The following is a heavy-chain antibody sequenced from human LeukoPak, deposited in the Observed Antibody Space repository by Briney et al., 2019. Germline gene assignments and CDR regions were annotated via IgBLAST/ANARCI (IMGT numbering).Heavy chain of an antibody. CDR2: INQDGSEK. Sequence: TGGSLRLSCAASGFTFSSYWMSWVRQAPGKGLEWVANINQDGSEKYYVGSVKGRFTISRDNAKNSLYLQMNSLRAEDTAVYYCAREGCSGGGCYHNWFDPWGQGTLVTVSS. CDR3: AREGCSGGGCYHNWFDP. CDR1: GFTFSSYW. D-gene: IGHD2-15*01. J-gene: IGHJ5*02. V-gene: IGHV3-7*01.